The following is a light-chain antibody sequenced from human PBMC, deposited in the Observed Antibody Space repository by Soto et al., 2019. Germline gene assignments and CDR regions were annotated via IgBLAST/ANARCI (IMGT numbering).Light chain of an antibody. CDR2: DAS. CDR1: QTIRTR. V-gene: IGKV1-5*01. CDR3: QQYTTFSRA. Sequence: DIQMTQSPSPLSASVGDRVTITCRASQTIRTRLAWYQQKPGKAPKILIYDASTLDSGVPSRFSGSGSETDFTLTISGLQPDDFATYYCQQYTTFSRAFGQGTTVDI. J-gene: IGKJ1*01.